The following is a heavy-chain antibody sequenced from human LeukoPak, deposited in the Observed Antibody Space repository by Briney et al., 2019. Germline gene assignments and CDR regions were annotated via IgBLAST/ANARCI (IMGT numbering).Heavy chain of an antibody. CDR3: AKDTPLTAYSSDGSVNCFAY. J-gene: IGHJ4*02. Sequence: PGGSVRLFCAASGFTFRCYCMGWVRQAPGKGLEWVATITGSGANTYYADSVKGRFTVSRDNSENTVYLQMNSLSAGDMAVYYGAKDTPLTAYSSDGSVNCFAYSGQRTLVPVSS. CDR2: ITGSGANT. V-gene: IGHV3-23*01. D-gene: IGHD6-19*01. CDR1: GFTFRCYC.